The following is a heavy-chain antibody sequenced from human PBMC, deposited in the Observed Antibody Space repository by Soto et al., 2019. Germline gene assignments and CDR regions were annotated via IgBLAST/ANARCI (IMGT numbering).Heavy chain of an antibody. CDR3: ARDPAPSSSWYFPS. J-gene: IGHJ4*02. V-gene: IGHV3-33*01. D-gene: IGHD6-13*01. CDR2: TWYDGSKK. CDR1: GFTFSDYG. Sequence: QVQLVQSGGGVVQPGRSLRLSCVASGFTFSDYGMHWVRQAPGKGLEWVAITWYDGSKKYYIDSVKGRFTNSRDNSKNTLYLQMDSLRAEDTAVYYCARDPAPSSSWYFPSWGQGTLVTVSS.